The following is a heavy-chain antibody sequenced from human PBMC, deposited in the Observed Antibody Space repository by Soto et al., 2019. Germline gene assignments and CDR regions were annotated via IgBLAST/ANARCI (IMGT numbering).Heavy chain of an antibody. V-gene: IGHV4-4*02. J-gene: IGHJ5*02. Sequence: SETLSLTCAVSGGSISSSNWWSWVRQPPGKGLEWIGEIYHSGSTNYNPSLKSRVTISVDKSKNQFSLKLSSVTAADTAVYYCARSLVGATTAGFDPWGQGTLVTVSS. CDR1: GGSISSSNW. D-gene: IGHD1-26*01. CDR3: ARSLVGATTAGFDP. CDR2: IYHSGST.